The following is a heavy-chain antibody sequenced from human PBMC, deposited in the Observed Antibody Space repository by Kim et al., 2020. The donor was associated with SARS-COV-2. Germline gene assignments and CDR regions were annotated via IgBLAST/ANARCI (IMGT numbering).Heavy chain of an antibody. CDR3: ARDRGVSSGWSAGGWFDP. V-gene: IGHV3-30*01. Sequence: KGRFTISRDNSKNTLYLKMNGRRAEDTAVYYCARDRGVSSGWSAGGWFDPWGQGTLVTVSS. D-gene: IGHD6-19*01. J-gene: IGHJ5*02.